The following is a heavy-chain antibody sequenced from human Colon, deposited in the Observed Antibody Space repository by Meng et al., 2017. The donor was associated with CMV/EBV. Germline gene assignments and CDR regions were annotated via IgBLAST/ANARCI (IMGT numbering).Heavy chain of an antibody. V-gene: IGHV3-48*03. Sequence: GESLKISCAASGFTFSSHEMNWVRQAPGKGLEWVSYISSSSSTIYYADSVKGRFTISRDNAKNSLYLQMNSLRAEDTAVYYCAREAAAGTFDYWGQGTLVTVSS. CDR2: ISSSSSTI. CDR3: AREAAAGTFDY. J-gene: IGHJ4*02. D-gene: IGHD6-13*01. CDR1: GFTFSSHE.